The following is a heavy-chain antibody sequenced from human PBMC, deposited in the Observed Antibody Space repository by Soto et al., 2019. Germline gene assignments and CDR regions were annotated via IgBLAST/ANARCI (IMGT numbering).Heavy chain of an antibody. V-gene: IGHV5-51*01. CDR1: GDSFTGFW. J-gene: IGHJ4*02. CDR3: ARQHPLDSRVWFT. D-gene: IGHD6-19*01. CDR2: IYPRDSDT. Sequence: PGDSLKISCKVSGDSFTGFWIGLVRQMPGKGLEWLGSIYPRDSDTRYSPSFQGQVTISADKSLSTAYWQWNSLQASDTAIYYCARQHPLDSRVWFTWGQGTLVTVSS.